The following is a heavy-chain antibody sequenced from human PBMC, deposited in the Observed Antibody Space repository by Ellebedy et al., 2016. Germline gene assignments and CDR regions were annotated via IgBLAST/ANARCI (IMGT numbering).Heavy chain of an antibody. J-gene: IGHJ4*02. CDR1: GFTVSYNY. D-gene: IGHD3-3*01. V-gene: IGHV3-53*05. Sequence: GGSLRLSCAASGFTVSYNYMSWVRQAPGKGLEWVSVIYSGGSTYYADSVKGRFTISRDNSKNTLYLQMSSLRAEDTAVYYCVKGTEYDFWSGFDYWGQGTLVTVSS. CDR2: IYSGGST. CDR3: VKGTEYDFWSGFDY.